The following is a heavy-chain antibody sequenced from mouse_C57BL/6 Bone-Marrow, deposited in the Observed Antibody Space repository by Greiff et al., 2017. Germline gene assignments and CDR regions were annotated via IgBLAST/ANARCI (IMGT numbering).Heavy chain of an antibody. CDR1: GYTFTDYE. V-gene: IGHV1-15*01. J-gene: IGHJ3*01. Sequence: QVHVKQSGAELVRPGASVTLSCTASGYTFTDYEMHWVKQTPVHGLEWIGAIDPETGGTAYNQKFKGQVILTADKSSSTAYMELSSLTSEDSAVYYGTREGIYYDYDGGGPAWFAYWGQGTLVTVSA. CDR3: TREGIYYDYDGGGPAWFAY. D-gene: IGHD2-4*01. CDR2: IDPETGGT.